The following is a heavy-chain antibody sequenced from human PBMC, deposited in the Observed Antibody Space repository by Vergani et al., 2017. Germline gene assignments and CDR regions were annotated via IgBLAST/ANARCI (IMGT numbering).Heavy chain of an antibody. D-gene: IGHD3-22*01. CDR2: IYYSGST. Sequence: QVQLQQWGAGLLKPSETLSLTCAVYGGSFSGYYWSWIRQPPGKGLEWIGSIYYSGSTYYNPSLKSRVTISVDTSKNQFSLKLSSVTAADTAVYYCARHTLTYYYDSSGYYLDPFDYWGQGTLVTVSS. J-gene: IGHJ4*02. CDR1: GGSFSGYY. CDR3: ARHTLTYYYDSSGYYLDPFDY. V-gene: IGHV4-34*01.